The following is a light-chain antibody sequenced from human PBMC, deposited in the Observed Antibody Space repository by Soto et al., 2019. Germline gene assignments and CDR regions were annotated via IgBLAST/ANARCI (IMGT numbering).Light chain of an antibody. Sequence: EIVLTQSPATLSLSPGERATLSCRASQSVSSYLAWYQQKPGQAPRLLIYDASNRATGIPPRFSGSGSGTDFTLTISSLEPEDFAVYYCKQYDSSSKTFGQGTKVAIK. J-gene: IGKJ1*01. V-gene: IGKV3-11*01. CDR1: QSVSSY. CDR3: KQYDSSSKT. CDR2: DAS.